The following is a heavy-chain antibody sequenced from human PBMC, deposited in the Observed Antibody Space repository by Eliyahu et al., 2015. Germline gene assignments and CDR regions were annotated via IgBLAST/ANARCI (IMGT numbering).Heavy chain of an antibody. CDR1: GGSISSSSYY. CDR3: ARQTGLSARHGMDV. Sequence: QLQLQESGPGLVKPSETLSLTCTVSGGSISSSSYYWGRIRPPPGKGLEWIGGIYYSGSTHYNPSLKSRVTISVDTSKNQFSLKLSSVTAADTAVYYCARQTGLSARHGMDVWGQGTTVTVSS. CDR2: IYYSGST. V-gene: IGHV4-39*01. J-gene: IGHJ6*02. D-gene: IGHD3-16*02.